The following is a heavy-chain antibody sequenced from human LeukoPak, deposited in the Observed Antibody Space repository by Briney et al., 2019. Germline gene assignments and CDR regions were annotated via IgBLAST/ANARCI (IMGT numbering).Heavy chain of an antibody. D-gene: IGHD1-7*01. V-gene: IGHV4-4*07. CDR1: GGSMRGEY. CDR2: IYPISPNGAP. CDR3: AKGGNYFDP. J-gene: IGHJ5*02. Sequence: SETLSLTCTVSGGSMRGEYWSWLREPAGRGLEWIGRIYPISPNGAPNYNPSLMGRVTMSLDTSRSQFSPKMTSLTVADTAVYYCAKGGNYFDPWGQGTLVTVFS.